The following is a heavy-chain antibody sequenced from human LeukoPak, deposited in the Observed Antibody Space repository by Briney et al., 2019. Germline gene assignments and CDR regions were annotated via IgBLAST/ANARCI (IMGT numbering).Heavy chain of an antibody. CDR1: GFTFSSYA. Sequence: GGSLRLSCAASGFTFSSYAMSWVRQAPGKGLEWVSAISGSGGSTYYADSVKGRFTISRDDSKNTLYLQMNSLRAEDTAVYYCAKWGRVRGALDYWGQGTLVTVSS. J-gene: IGHJ4*02. CDR2: ISGSGGST. CDR3: AKWGRVRGALDY. V-gene: IGHV3-23*01. D-gene: IGHD3-10*01.